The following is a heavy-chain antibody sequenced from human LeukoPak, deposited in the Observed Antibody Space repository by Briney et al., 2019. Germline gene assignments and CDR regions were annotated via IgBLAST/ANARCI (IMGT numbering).Heavy chain of an antibody. CDR3: ARDLAVAGTFPSLFDY. CDR2: MNPNSGNT. Sequence: GASVKVSCKASGYTFTSYDINWVRQATGQGLEWMGWMNPNSGNTGYAQKFQGRVTMTRNTSISTAYMELSSLRSEDTAVYYCARDLAVAGTFPSLFDYWGQGTLVTVPS. CDR1: GYTFTSYD. D-gene: IGHD6-19*01. V-gene: IGHV1-8*01. J-gene: IGHJ4*02.